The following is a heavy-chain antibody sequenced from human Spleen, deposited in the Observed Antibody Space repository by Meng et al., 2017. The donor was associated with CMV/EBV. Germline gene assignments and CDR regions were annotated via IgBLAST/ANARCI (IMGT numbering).Heavy chain of an antibody. J-gene: IGHJ4*02. V-gene: IGHV3-23*01. CDR1: GFSVSSSY. D-gene: IGHD6-13*01. CDR3: AKAFSSSWYREYYDY. Sequence: GESLKISCAASGFSVSSSYVSWVRQAPGKGLEWVSAITASGGSSYHADSVKGRFTISRDNSKNTLYLQLNSLRAEDSAVYFCAKAFSSSWYREYYDYWGQGTLVTVSS. CDR2: ITASGGSS.